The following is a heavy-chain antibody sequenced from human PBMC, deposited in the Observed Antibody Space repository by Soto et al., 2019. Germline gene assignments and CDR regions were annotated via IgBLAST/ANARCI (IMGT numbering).Heavy chain of an antibody. CDR3: ARGDYSSSSLDY. D-gene: IGHD6-6*01. V-gene: IGHV4-30-4*02. Sequence: SETLSLTCTVSGGSISSGDYYWSWIRQPPGKGLEWIGNIYYSGSTNYNPSLKSRVTISVDTSKIQFSLKLSSVTAADTAVYYCARGDYSSSSLDYWGQGTLVTVSS. CDR2: IYYSGST. J-gene: IGHJ4*02. CDR1: GGSISSGDYY.